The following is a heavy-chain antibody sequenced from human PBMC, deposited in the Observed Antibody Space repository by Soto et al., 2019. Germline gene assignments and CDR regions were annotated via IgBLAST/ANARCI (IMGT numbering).Heavy chain of an antibody. Sequence: SVKGSCKASGGTFSSYAISWVRQAPGQGLEWMGGIIPIFGTANYAQKFQGRVTITADESTSTAYMELSSLRYEDTAVYYCARVGLDYYTRWFDPWGQGTLVTVSS. V-gene: IGHV1-69*13. J-gene: IGHJ5*02. CDR2: IIPIFGTA. CDR1: GGTFSSYA. D-gene: IGHD3-22*01. CDR3: ARVGLDYYTRWFDP.